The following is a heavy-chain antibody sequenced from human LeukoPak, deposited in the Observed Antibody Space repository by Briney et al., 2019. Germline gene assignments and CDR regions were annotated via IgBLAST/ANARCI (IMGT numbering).Heavy chain of an antibody. D-gene: IGHD3-10*01. CDR2: INHSGST. CDR1: GGSISSSSYY. V-gene: IGHV4-39*07. J-gene: IGHJ5*02. CDR3: ARSGIGGFDP. Sequence: PSETLSLTCAVSGGSISSSSYYWGWIRQPPGKGLEWIGEINHSGSTNYNPSLKSRVTISVDTSKNQFSLKLSSVTAADTAVYYCARSGIGGFDPWGQGTLVTVSS.